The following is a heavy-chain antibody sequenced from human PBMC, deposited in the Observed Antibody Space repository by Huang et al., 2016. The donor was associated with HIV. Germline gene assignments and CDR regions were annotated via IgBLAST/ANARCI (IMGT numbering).Heavy chain of an antibody. Sequence: QLRESGPGLVTPSETLSLTCSASGTSMTSSTFYWGWFRQPPGRGLEWIGSGYFRVNTYYNPSLKRRFTISIDTANKQYSMRLTSVTAADTAVYFCAREVRSVDTDRPDGYYYRGLDVWGQGTTVIVSS. J-gene: IGHJ6*02. CDR2: GYFRVNT. D-gene: IGHD2-2*03. CDR3: AREVRSVDTDRPDGYYYRGLDV. V-gene: IGHV4-39*02. CDR1: GTSMTSSTFY.